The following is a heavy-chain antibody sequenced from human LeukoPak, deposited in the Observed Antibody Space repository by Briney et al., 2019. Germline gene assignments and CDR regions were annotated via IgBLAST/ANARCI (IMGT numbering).Heavy chain of an antibody. D-gene: IGHD5-12*01. CDR2: ISSSGNYI. CDR3: VKSSGYSSYDHGDY. CDR1: GFTFSSFS. V-gene: IGHV3-21*06. J-gene: IGHJ4*02. Sequence: GGSLRLSCAASGFTFSSFSMNWVRQAPGEGLEWVSSISSSGNYIYYADSVKGRFTISRDNSNSVYLQMTSLRPEDTAVYYCVKSSGYSSYDHGDYWGQGTMVTVSS.